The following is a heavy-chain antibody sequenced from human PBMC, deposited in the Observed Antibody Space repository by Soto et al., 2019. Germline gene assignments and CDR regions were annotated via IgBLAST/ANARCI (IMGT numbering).Heavy chain of an antibody. CDR1: GGSVSTDGYY. D-gene: IGHD3-9*01. Sequence: SETLSLTCTVSGGSVSTDGYYWSWMRQPPEKGLEWIGSVFYTGSTKYNPSLQSRVTISVDTSKTQFSLKVSSVTAADPAVHHCARVARPRAVFLLPIYYFHYWGQGSLVTASS. V-gene: IGHV4-61*08. J-gene: IGHJ4*02. CDR2: VFYTGST. CDR3: ARVARPRAVFLLPIYYFHY.